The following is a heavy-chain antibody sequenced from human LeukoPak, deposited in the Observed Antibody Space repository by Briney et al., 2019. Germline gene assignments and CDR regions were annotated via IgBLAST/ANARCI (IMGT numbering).Heavy chain of an antibody. J-gene: IGHJ5*02. Sequence: SVKVSCKASGGTFSSYAISWVRQAPGQGLEWMGGIIPIFGTANYAQKFQGRVTITADESTSTAYMDLSSLRSEDTAVYYCAYSAFPSLDRWFDPWGQGTLVTVSS. CDR1: GGTFSSYA. D-gene: IGHD3-16*01. CDR3: AYSAFPSLDRWFDP. V-gene: IGHV1-69*13. CDR2: IIPIFGTA.